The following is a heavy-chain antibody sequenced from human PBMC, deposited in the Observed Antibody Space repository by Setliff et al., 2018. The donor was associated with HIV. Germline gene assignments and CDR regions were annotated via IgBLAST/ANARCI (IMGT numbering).Heavy chain of an antibody. CDR2: THSSGSS. J-gene: IGHJ2*01. CDR3: ARRGDGYNYYWYFDI. CDR1: GGSFSSGQYY. V-gene: IGHV4-61*09. Sequence: PSETLSLTCTVSGGSFSSGQYYWTWIRQPAGKGLEWIGHTHSSGSSRYNPSLESRVTISVDPSKNQFSLKVSSVTAADTAVYYCARRGDGYNYYWYFDIWGRGTLVTVSS. D-gene: IGHD5-12*01.